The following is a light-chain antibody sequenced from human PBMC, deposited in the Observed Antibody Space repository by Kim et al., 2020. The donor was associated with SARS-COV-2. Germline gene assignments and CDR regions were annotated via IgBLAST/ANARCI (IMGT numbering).Light chain of an antibody. CDR1: SSNIRTNT. CDR3: SSWDDILNGIL. CDR2: GSD. J-gene: IGLJ2*01. Sequence: GQRVTISWSGSSSNIRTNTVNWYQQIPGTAPKLLIYGSDQRPSGVSDRFSGSKSGTSASLAISGLQSEDEADYYCSSWDDILNGILFGGGTQLTVL. V-gene: IGLV1-44*01.